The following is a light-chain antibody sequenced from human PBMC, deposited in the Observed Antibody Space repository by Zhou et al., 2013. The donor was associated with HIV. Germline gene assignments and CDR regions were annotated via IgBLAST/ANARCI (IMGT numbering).Light chain of an antibody. V-gene: IGKV3-20*01. CDR3: QHYGSSDNT. J-gene: IGKJ2*01. Sequence: EIVLTQSPGTLSLSPGERATLSCRASQSVSSSYLAWYQQKPGQAPRVLIYGVSSRATGIPDRFSGSGSGTDSTLTINRLEPEDFAVYYCQHYGSSDNTFGQGTQAGDQT. CDR2: GVS. CDR1: QSVSSSY.